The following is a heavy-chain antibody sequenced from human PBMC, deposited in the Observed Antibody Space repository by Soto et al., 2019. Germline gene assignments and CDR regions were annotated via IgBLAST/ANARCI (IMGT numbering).Heavy chain of an antibody. Sequence: QVQLVQSGAEVKKPGASVKVSCKASGYTFTSYGISWVRQAPGQGLEWVAWISGNNGSTNYAQKLQGRVTMTTDTSTNTSYMELRSLRSDDTAVYYCARDGPSIEGYYYYGMDVWGQGTTVTVSS. V-gene: IGHV1-18*01. J-gene: IGHJ6*02. CDR3: ARDGPSIEGYYYYGMDV. CDR2: ISGNNGST. CDR1: GYTFTSYG.